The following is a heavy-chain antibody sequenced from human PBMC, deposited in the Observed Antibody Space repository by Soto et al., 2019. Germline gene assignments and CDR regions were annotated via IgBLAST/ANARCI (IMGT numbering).Heavy chain of an antibody. Sequence: SETKSLTCAVYGGYFGGYDVSWIRQPPGKGLEWIGEINHSGSTNYSPSLKSRVTISVDTSKNQFSLKLSSVTAADTAVYYCARSCHTTTYYFDYWGQGTLVTVSS. V-gene: IGHV4-34*01. CDR2: INHSGST. CDR3: ARSCHTTTYYFDY. D-gene: IGHD1-1*01. J-gene: IGHJ4*02. CDR1: GGYFGGYD.